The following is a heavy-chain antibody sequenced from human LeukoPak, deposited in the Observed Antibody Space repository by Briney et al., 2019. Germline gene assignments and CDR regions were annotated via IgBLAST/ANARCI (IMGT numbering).Heavy chain of an antibody. CDR2: INTNTGNP. CDR3: ARSHRYCSGGSCYNGYYYYYVDV. J-gene: IGHJ6*03. V-gene: IGHV7-4-1*02. Sequence: ASVKVSCKASGYTFTSYAMNWVRQAPGQGLEWMGWINTNTGNPTYAQGFTGRFVFSLDTSVSTAYLQISSLKAEDTAVYYCARSHRYCSGGSCYNGYYYYYVDVWGKGTTVTVSS. CDR1: GYTFTSYA. D-gene: IGHD2-15*01.